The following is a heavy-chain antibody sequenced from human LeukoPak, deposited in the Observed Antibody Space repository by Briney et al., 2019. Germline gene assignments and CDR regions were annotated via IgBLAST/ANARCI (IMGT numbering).Heavy chain of an antibody. D-gene: IGHD6-13*01. CDR2: INHSGST. Sequence: SETCPSPALSMVGPSVVTTGAGSASPQGRGWSGLGEINHSGSTNYNPSLKSRVTISVDTSKNQFSLKLSSVTAADTAVYYCARAGGIAAAVDFDYWGQGTLVTVSS. J-gene: IGHJ4*02. V-gene: IGHV4-34*01. CDR1: VGPSVVTT. CDR3: ARAGGIAAAVDFDY.